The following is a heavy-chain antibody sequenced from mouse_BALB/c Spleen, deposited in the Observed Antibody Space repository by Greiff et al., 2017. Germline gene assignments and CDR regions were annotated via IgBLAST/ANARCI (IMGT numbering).Heavy chain of an antibody. CDR1: GYNFTSYW. J-gene: IGHJ4*01. V-gene: IGHV1-55*01. CDR2: IYPGSGST. D-gene: IGHD2-10*02. Sequence: VQLQQPGAELVKPGTSVKLSCKASGYNFTSYWINWVKLRPGQGLEWIGDIYPGSGSTNYNEKFKSKATLTVDTSSSTAYMQLSSLASEDSALYYCASYGPYAMDYWGQGTSVTVSS. CDR3: ASYGPYAMDY.